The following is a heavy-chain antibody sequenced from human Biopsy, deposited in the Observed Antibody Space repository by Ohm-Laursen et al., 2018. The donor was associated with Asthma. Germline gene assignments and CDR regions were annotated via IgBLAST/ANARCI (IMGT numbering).Heavy chain of an antibody. CDR1: GGTLNNYA. CDR3: ARDPSYFDPSVEGWHL. CDR2: IIPISLTP. Sequence: SVKVSCKSSGGTLNNYAINWVRQAPGQGLEWMGGIIPISLTPSYARRFRGRVTISADEYTRTAYMELSSLRSEDTAVYYCARDPSYFDPSVEGWHLWGQGTMVTVSS. J-gene: IGHJ3*01. V-gene: IGHV1-69*13. D-gene: IGHD3-22*01.